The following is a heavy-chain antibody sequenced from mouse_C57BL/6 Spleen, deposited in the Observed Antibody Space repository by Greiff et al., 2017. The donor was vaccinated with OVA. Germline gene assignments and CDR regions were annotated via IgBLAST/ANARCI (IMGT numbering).Heavy chain of an antibody. V-gene: IGHV5-17*01. CDR2: ISSGSSTI. J-gene: IGHJ3*01. CDR3: ARPGSSPWFAY. D-gene: IGHD1-3*01. Sequence: EVQRVESGGGLVKPGGSLKLSCAASGFTFSDYGMHWVRQAPEKGLEWVAYISSGSSTIYYADTVKGRFTISRDNAKNTLFLQMTSLRSEDTAMYYCARPGSSPWFAYWGQGTLVTVSA. CDR1: GFTFSDYG.